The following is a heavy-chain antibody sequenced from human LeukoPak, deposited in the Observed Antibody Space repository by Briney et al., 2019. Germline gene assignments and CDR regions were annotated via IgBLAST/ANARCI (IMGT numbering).Heavy chain of an antibody. Sequence: GGSLRLSYAASGFTFSSNYMSWVRQAPGKGLEWVSVIYSGGSTYYADYVKGRFTISRDNTKYTLYLQMNSLRAEDTAVYYCARVLGDSSGYYIDYWGQGTLVTVSS. D-gene: IGHD3-22*01. CDR1: GFTFSSNY. CDR2: IYSGGST. CDR3: ARVLGDSSGYYIDY. J-gene: IGHJ4*02. V-gene: IGHV3-66*01.